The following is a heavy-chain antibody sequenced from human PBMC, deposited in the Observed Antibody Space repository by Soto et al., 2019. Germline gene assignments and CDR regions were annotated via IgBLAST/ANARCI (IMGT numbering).Heavy chain of an antibody. J-gene: IGHJ6*02. CDR1: GYTFTSYG. V-gene: IGHV1-18*01. Sequence: AASVKVSCKASGYTFTSYGISWVRQAPGQGLEWMGWISAYNGNTNYAQKLQGRVTMTTDTSTSTAYMELRSLRSDDTAVYYCARDFVVPAAIWYYYGMDVWGQGTTVTVSS. CDR2: ISAYNGNT. D-gene: IGHD2-2*02. CDR3: ARDFVVPAAIWYYYGMDV.